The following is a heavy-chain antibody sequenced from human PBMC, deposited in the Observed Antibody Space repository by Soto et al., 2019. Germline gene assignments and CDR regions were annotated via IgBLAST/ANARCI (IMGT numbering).Heavy chain of an antibody. CDR3: ARANYYGSVSFQFDP. D-gene: IGHD3-10*01. CDR1: GFTVSSNY. Sequence: GGSLRLSCAASGFTVSSNYMSWVRQAPGKGLEWVSVIYSGGSKYYADSEKSRFTIFRDNTKNTLYLQMNSLRAEDTAVDYCARANYYGSVSFQFDPWGQGTLVTVSS. V-gene: IGHV3-66*01. CDR2: IYSGGSK. J-gene: IGHJ5*02.